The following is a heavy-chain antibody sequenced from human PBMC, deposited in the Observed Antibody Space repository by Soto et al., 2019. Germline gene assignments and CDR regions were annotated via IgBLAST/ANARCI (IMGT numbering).Heavy chain of an antibody. CDR2: ISYDGSKI. D-gene: IGHD3-10*01. J-gene: IGHJ4*02. V-gene: IGHV3-30*18. Sequence: GGSLRLSCAASGFTFSNYAMHWVRQAPGKGLEWVAFISYDGSKIHYADSVNGRFTISRDNSKNMLFLQMNSLRPEDTAVYYCAKVGAAGIDYWGQGILVTVSS. CDR1: GFTFSNYA. CDR3: AKVGAAGIDY.